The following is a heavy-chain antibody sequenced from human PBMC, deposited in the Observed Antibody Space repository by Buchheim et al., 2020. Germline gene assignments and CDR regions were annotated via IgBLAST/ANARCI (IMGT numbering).Heavy chain of an antibody. V-gene: IGHV4-59*02. CDR3: AMGLTGGLSPFDP. J-gene: IGHJ5*02. D-gene: IGHD2-8*02. CDR1: GGSVNGYF. Sequence: QVQLQESGTGLVKPSETLSLTCNVSGGSVNGYFWSWIRQPPGKGLEWIGCVSYGGSNHYNPSLESRVTISVDTSKNQFSLKLTYVTAADTAVYYCAMGLTGGLSPFDPWGQGTL. CDR2: VSYGGSN.